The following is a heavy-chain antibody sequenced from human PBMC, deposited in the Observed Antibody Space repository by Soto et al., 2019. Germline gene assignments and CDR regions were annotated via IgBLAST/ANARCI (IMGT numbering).Heavy chain of an antibody. J-gene: IGHJ4*02. CDR1: GYSISSGYF. CDR2: IHHRGST. CDR3: GREVGATARAFDY. V-gene: IGHV4-38-2*02. D-gene: IGHD1-26*01. Sequence: SETLSLTCAVSGYSISSGYFWGWIRQTPGKGLEWIGSIHHRGSTYYNPSVKSRVTISVGTSKNQFSLKLTSVTAADTAVYFCGREVGATARAFDYWGQGALVTVSS.